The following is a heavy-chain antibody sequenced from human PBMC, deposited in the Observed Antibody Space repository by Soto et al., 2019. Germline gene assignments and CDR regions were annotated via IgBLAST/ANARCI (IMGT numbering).Heavy chain of an antibody. J-gene: IGHJ3*02. CDR1: GGCISSYY. D-gene: IGHD3-10*01. CDR3: ARRYYGSGSWPGAFDI. Sequence: SETLSLTCTVSGGCISSYYWSWIRQPPGKGLEWIGYIYYSGSINYNPSLKSRVTISVDTSKNQFSLKLSSVTAADTAVYYCARRYYGSGSWPGAFDIWGQGTMVTVSS. V-gene: IGHV4-59*08. CDR2: IYYSGSI.